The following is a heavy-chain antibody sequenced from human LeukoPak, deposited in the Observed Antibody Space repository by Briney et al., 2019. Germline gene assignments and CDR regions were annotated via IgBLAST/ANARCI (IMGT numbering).Heavy chain of an antibody. D-gene: IGHD1-26*01. CDR1: GFTFSSYA. Sequence: GRSLRLSCAASGFTFSSYAMRWVRQAPGKGLEWVAVISYDGSNKYYADSVKGRFTISRDSSKNTLFLHMNSLRVEDTAIYYCAKDRTVGASYWYFDLWGRGTLVTVSS. CDR2: ISYDGSNK. J-gene: IGHJ2*01. V-gene: IGHV3-30-3*01. CDR3: AKDRTVGASYWYFDL.